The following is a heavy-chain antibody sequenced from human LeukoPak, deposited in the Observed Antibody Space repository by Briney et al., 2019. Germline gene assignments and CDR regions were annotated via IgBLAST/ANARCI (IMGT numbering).Heavy chain of an antibody. CDR1: GLSVRTTY. CDR3: ARENVGFGSWFDS. J-gene: IGHJ5*01. CDR2: IFGGGSK. Sequence: GGSLRLSCTVSGLSVRTTYMSCVRQPPGKGLEWGSVIFGGGSKYCADSVKVRFTISRDNSKNTVYLQMDDLRPEDTAVYYCARENVGFGSWFDSWGQGTLVAVSS. V-gene: IGHV3-53*01. D-gene: IGHD3-10*01.